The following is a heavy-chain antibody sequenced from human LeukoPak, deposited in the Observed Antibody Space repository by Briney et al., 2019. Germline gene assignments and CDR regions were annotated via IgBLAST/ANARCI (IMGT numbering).Heavy chain of an antibody. V-gene: IGHV4-34*01. D-gene: IGHD2-21*02. Sequence: SETLSLTCAVYGGSFSGYYWSWIRQPPGKGLEWIGEINHSGSTNYNPSLKSRVTISVDTSKNQFSLKLSSVTAADTAVYYCARGPPYIAVVTAIGFFDYWGQGTLVTVSS. J-gene: IGHJ4*02. CDR3: ARGPPYIAVVTAIGFFDY. CDR1: GGSFSGYY. CDR2: INHSGST.